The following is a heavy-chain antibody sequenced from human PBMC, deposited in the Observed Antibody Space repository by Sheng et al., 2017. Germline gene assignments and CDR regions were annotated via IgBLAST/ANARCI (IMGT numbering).Heavy chain of an antibody. J-gene: IGHJ4*02. CDR2: ISYDGSNK. CDR1: GFTFSSYA. V-gene: IGHV3-30*04. Sequence: QVQLVESGGGVVQPGRSLRLSCAASGFTFSSYAMHWVRQAPGKGLEWVAVISYDGSNKYYADSVKGRFTISRDNSKNTLYLQMNSLRAEDTAVYYCASIPEDGYKPDDYWGQGTLVTVSS. CDR3: ASIPEDGYKPDDY. D-gene: IGHD5-12*01.